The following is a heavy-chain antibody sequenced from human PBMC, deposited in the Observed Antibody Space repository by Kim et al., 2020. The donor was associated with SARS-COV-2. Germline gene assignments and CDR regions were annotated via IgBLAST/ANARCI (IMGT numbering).Heavy chain of an antibody. J-gene: IGHJ4*02. CDR2: ISGSGGST. CDR3: AKALQWLVLPTDGFDY. V-gene: IGHV3-23*01. Sequence: GGSLRLSCAASGFTFSSYAMSWVRQAPGKGLEWVSAISGSGGSTYYADSVKGRFTISRDNSKNTLYLQMSSLRAEDTALYYCAKALQWLVLPTDGFDYWGQGTLVTVSS. CDR1: GFTFSSYA. D-gene: IGHD6-19*01.